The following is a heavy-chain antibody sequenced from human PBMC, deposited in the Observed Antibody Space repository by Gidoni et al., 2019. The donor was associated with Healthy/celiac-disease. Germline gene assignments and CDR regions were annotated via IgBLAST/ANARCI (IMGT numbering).Heavy chain of an antibody. J-gene: IGHJ3*02. CDR3: TTDPDYYDSSGPASDAFDI. CDR1: GFTFSNAW. D-gene: IGHD3-22*01. Sequence: EVQLVESGGGLVKPGGSLRLSCAASGFTFSNAWMNWVRQAPGKGLEWVGRIKSKTDGGTTDYAAPVKGRFTISRDDSKNTLYLQMNSLKTEDTAVYYCTTDPDYYDSSGPASDAFDIWGQGTMVTVSS. V-gene: IGHV3-15*07. CDR2: IKSKTDGGTT.